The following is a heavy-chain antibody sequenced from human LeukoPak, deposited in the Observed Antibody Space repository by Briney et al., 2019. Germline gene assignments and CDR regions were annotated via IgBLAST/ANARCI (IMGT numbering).Heavy chain of an antibody. Sequence: GRSLRLSCAASGFTFSSYGMHWVRQAPGKGLEWVAVISYDGSNKYYADSVKGRFTISRDNSKNTLYLQMNSLRAEDTAVYYCAKVVTAIYPWDHYYGMDVWGQGTTVTVSS. CDR1: GFTFSSYG. J-gene: IGHJ6*02. V-gene: IGHV3-30*18. D-gene: IGHD2-21*02. CDR2: ISYDGSNK. CDR3: AKVVTAIYPWDHYYGMDV.